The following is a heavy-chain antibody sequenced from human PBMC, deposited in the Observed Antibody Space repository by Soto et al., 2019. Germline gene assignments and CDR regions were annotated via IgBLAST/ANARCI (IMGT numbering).Heavy chain of an antibody. CDR1: GGSISNSYW. Sequence: QVQLQESGPGLVKPSGTLSLTCAVSGGSISNSYWWTWVRQPPGKGLGWIAEIYHSGSTNYNPSLNSRLNISVDKSKNQFSLKLSSVTAADTAVYYCARSPDSSGYYPRRYYYGMDVWGQGTTVTVSS. CDR2: IYHSGST. D-gene: IGHD3-22*01. J-gene: IGHJ6*02. V-gene: IGHV4-4*02. CDR3: ARSPDSSGYYPRRYYYGMDV.